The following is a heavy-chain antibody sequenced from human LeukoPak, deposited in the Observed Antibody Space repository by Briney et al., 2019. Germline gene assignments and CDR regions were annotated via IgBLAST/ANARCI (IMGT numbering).Heavy chain of an antibody. CDR1: GYTFTSYG. Sequence: EASVKVSCKASGYTFTSYGISWVRQAPGQGLEWMGWISAYNGNTNYAQKLQGRVTMTTDTSTSTAYMELRCLRSDDTAVYYCARSQSPTVTTVSSHAFDIWGQGTMVTVSS. J-gene: IGHJ3*02. CDR2: ISAYNGNT. V-gene: IGHV1-18*01. D-gene: IGHD4-17*01. CDR3: ARSQSPTVTTVSSHAFDI.